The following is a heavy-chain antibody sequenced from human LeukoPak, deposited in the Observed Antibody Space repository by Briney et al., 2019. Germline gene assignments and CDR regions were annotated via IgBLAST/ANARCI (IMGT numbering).Heavy chain of an antibody. D-gene: IGHD6-19*01. CDR2: ISYDGSNK. CDR1: GFTFSNYA. V-gene: IGHV3-30-3*01. CDR3: ARPYSSGWYGDIDY. Sequence: GGSLRLSCAASGFTFSNYAMHWVRQAPGKGLEWVAVISYDGSNKYSADSVKGRFTISRDNSKNTLYVQMNSLRAEDTAVYYCARPYSSGWYGDIDYWGQGTLVTVSS. J-gene: IGHJ4*02.